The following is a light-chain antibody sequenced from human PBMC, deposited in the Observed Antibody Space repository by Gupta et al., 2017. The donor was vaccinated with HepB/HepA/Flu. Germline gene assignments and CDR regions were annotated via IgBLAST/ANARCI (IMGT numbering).Light chain of an antibody. CDR2: QDS. CDR3: HEWANGTMEV. V-gene: IGLV3-1*01. Sequence: YELTQPLSVSVSPGQTATIPCSVDKLDDKYVCWYQQKPGQNPVLVIYQDSKRTSGTPDRFAGSDAGTSATHTLRANEAMDDADDDYHEWANGTMEVCGGGTKLTGL. CDR1: KLDDKY. J-gene: IGLJ2*01.